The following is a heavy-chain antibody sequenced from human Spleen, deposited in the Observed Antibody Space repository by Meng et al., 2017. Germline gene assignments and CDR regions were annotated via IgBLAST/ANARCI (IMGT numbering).Heavy chain of an antibody. Sequence: GESLKISCAASGFTFSSSAMSWVRQAPGKGLEWVSTISGNAVSTYYADSVKGRFTISRDNSKNTLYLQMNILRAEDTALYYCAKDRWYSSGWYSDYWGQGTLVTVSS. V-gene: IGHV3-23*01. D-gene: IGHD6-19*01. CDR1: GFTFSSSA. CDR3: AKDRWYSSGWYSDY. CDR2: ISGNAVST. J-gene: IGHJ4*02.